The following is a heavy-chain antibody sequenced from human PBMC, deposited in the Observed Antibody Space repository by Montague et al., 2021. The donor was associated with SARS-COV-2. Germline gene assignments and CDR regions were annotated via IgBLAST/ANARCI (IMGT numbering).Heavy chain of an antibody. V-gene: IGHV4-59*01. CDR2: IYYSGNT. CDR3: AREERWYWFDP. Sequence: SETLSLTCTVSGGSISSDYWSWIRQSPGKGLEWIGYIYYSGNTNYNPSLKSRVTFSVDTSKNQFSLKLISVTAADTAVYFCAREERWYWFDPWGQGVLVTVSS. J-gene: IGHJ5*02. CDR1: GGSISSDY. D-gene: IGHD5-24*01.